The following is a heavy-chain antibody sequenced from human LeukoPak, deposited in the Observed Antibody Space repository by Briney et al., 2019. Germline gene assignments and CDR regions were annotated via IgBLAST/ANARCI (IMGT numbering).Heavy chain of an antibody. CDR3: ARPTRSGGSGYESFDY. Sequence: GAPVKVSCKPSGYSFIDYYIHWVRQAPGQGLEWMGWINHKSGGTNFAQKFQGRVVVTTDTSISTVYMELYSLTSDDTAVYYCARPTRSGGSGYESFDYWGQGTLVSVSS. J-gene: IGHJ4*02. CDR1: GYSFIDYY. D-gene: IGHD5-18*01. V-gene: IGHV1-2*02. CDR2: INHKSGGT.